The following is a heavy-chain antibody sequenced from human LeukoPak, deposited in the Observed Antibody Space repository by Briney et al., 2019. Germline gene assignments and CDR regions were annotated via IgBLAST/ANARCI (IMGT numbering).Heavy chain of an antibody. D-gene: IGHD2-2*02. V-gene: IGHV5-51*01. CDR3: AREGVPAAIFDAFDI. CDR2: IYPGDSDT. CDR1: GHSFTNYW. J-gene: IGHJ3*02. Sequence: GESLEISCKGSGHSFTNYWVAWLRQVPGKGLEWMGIIYPGDSDTRYSPSFQGQVTISADKSISTAYLQWSSLKASDTAIYYCAREGVPAAIFDAFDIWGKGTMVTVSS.